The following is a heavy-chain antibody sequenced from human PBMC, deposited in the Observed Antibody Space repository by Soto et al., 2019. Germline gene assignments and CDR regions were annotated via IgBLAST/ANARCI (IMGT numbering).Heavy chain of an antibody. CDR2: ISYSGIT. D-gene: IGHD5-18*01. CDR1: GGSISSSTYY. CDR3: ARGRFPDSYATL. Sequence: SSTLSLTCTVSGGSISSSTYYWNWIRHPPGTGLEWIGDISYSGITNYNPSLKSRVAIAVDTSKNHFSLELRSLRSDDTAVYYCARGRFPDSYATLWGQGTLVTGSS. V-gene: IGHV4-61*03. J-gene: IGHJ4*02.